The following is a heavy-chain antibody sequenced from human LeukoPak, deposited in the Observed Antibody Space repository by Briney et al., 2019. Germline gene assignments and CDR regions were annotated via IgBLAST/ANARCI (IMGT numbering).Heavy chain of an antibody. CDR2: ISYDGSNK. D-gene: IGHD3-22*01. CDR1: GVTFSSYG. Sequence: GGSLRLTCAASGVTFSSYGMQGVRQAPGKGVEGGAVISYDGSNKYYADSVKCRFTISRDNSKNTLYLQMNSLRPEDTAVYYCAKASITMIVVVIIDYWGQGTLVTVSS. CDR3: AKASITMIVVVIIDY. V-gene: IGHV3-30*18. J-gene: IGHJ4*02.